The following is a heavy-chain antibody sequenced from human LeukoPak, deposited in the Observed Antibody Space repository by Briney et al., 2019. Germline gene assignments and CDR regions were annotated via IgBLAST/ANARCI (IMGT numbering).Heavy chain of an antibody. Sequence: ASVKVSCKASGYTFTSYYMHWVRQAPGQGLEWMGIINPSGGSTSYAQKFQGRVTMTRDTSTSTVYMELSSLRSEDTAVYYCAREVYDSSGYYRGYNWFDPWGQGTLVTVSS. J-gene: IGHJ5*02. D-gene: IGHD3-22*01. CDR1: GYTFTSYY. CDR2: INPSGGST. V-gene: IGHV1-46*03. CDR3: AREVYDSSGYYRGYNWFDP.